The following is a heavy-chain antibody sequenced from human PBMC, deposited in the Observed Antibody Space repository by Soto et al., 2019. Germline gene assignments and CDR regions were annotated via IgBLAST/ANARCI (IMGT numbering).Heavy chain of an antibody. CDR2: ISNDGSDK. Sequence: QVQVVESGGGVVQPGRSLRLSCSTSGFTFRSYGRHWVGQAPGKGLEWVALISNDGSDKYDADSVKGRFTISRDKSKRTLYLQMNSLRGDDAAVYYCGAGQYSTDYWGQGTLVTVCS. V-gene: IGHV3-30*03. CDR1: GFTFRSYG. J-gene: IGHJ4*02. D-gene: IGHD2-15*01. CDR3: GAGQYSTDY.